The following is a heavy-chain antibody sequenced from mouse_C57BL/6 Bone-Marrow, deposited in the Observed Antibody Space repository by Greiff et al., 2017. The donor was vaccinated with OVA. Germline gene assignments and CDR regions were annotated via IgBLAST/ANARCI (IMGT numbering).Heavy chain of an antibody. V-gene: IGHV5-6*01. CDR2: ISSGGSYT. J-gene: IGHJ3*01. CDR1: GFTFSSYG. Sequence: EVQRVESGGDLVKPGGSLKLSCAASGFTFSSYGMSWVRQTPDKRLEWVATISSGGSYTYYPDSVKGRFTISRDNAKNTLYLQMSSLKSEDTAMYYCARHPDDGSFAYWGQGTLVTVSA. CDR3: ARHPDDGSFAY. D-gene: IGHD1-1*01.